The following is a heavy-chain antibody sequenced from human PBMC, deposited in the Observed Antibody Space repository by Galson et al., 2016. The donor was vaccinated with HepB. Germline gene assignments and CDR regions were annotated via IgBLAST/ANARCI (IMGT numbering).Heavy chain of an antibody. CDR2: ISYDGSNK. D-gene: IGHD2-2*01. V-gene: IGHV3-30*03. CDR3: ARDGRIYCSSASCHDHFHY. J-gene: IGHJ4*02. Sequence: SLRLSCAASGFTFSSYGMHWVRQAPGKGLEWVAVISYDGSNKKYADSVQGRFTISRDNSKKTLYLRMTSLRAEDTAVYYCARDGRIYCSSASCHDHFHYWGQGTLVTVSS. CDR1: GFTFSSYG.